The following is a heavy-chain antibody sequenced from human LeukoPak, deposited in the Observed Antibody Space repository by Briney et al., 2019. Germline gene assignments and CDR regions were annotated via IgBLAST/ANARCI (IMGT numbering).Heavy chain of an antibody. CDR1: GDSIASIDW. V-gene: IGHV4-4*02. D-gene: IGHD3-10*01. CDR3: ARSRQASGLFSS. CDR2: IYHSGSP. Sequence: PSGTLSLTCAVSGDSIASIDWWSWVRQAPGKGLEWIGEIYHSGSPNYNPSLQGRVTMSVDKSKTQFSLTLTSVTAADTAVYYCARSRQASGLFSSWGQGTLVVVSS. J-gene: IGHJ5*02.